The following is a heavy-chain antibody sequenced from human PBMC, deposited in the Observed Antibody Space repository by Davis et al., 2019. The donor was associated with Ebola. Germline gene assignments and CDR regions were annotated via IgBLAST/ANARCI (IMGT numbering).Heavy chain of an antibody. J-gene: IGHJ3*02. Sequence: ASVKVSCKASGHTFTSYGISWVRQAPGQGLEWMGWISAYNGNTNYAQNLQGRVTMTTGTSTNTAYMELRSLRSDDTAIYYCARDRLPGGALGAFDIWGQGTMVTVSS. CDR2: ISAYNGNT. V-gene: IGHV1-18*01. CDR1: GHTFTSYG. D-gene: IGHD3-10*01. CDR3: ARDRLPGGALGAFDI.